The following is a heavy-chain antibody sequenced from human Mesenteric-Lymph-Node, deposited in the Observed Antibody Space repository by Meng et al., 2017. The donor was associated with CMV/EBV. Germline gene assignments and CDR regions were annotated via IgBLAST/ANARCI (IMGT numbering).Heavy chain of an antibody. CDR2: IYHSGST. Sequence: GSLRLSCTVSGYSISSGYYWGWIRQPPGKGLEWIGSIYHSGSTYYNPSLKSRVTISVDTSKNQFSLKLSSVTAADTAVYYCASREWFGELSNWGQGTLVTVSS. CDR1: GYSISSGYY. V-gene: IGHV4-38-2*02. CDR3: ASREWFGELSN. J-gene: IGHJ4*02. D-gene: IGHD3-10*01.